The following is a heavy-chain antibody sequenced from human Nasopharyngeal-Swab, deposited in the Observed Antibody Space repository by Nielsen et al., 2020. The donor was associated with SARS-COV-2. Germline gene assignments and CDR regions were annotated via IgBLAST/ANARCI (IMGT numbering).Heavy chain of an antibody. Sequence: WVRQAPGQGLEWMGIINPSGDTASYAQKFQGRVTMTRDTSTSTEYMELSSLRSEDTAVYYCAREDIVGPLLDYWGQGTLVTVSS. V-gene: IGHV1-46*01. CDR3: AREDIVGPLLDY. CDR2: INPSGDTA. D-gene: IGHD1-26*01. J-gene: IGHJ4*02.